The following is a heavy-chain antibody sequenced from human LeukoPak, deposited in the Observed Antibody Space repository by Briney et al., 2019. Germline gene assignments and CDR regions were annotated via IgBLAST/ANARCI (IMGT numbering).Heavy chain of an antibody. CDR2: IYYSGST. D-gene: IGHD3-3*01. CDR1: GGSISSGGYY. Sequence: SETLSLTCTVSGGSISSGGYYWSWIRQHPGKGLEWIGYIYYSGSTCYNPSLKSRVTISVDTSKNQFSLKLSSVTAADTAVYYCARFGGLYSPPLYYYYGMDVWGQGTTVTVSS. V-gene: IGHV4-31*03. CDR3: ARFGGLYSPPLYYYYGMDV. J-gene: IGHJ6*02.